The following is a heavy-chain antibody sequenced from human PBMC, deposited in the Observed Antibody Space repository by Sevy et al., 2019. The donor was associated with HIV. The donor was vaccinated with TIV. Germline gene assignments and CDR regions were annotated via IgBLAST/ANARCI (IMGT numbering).Heavy chain of an antibody. CDR3: ARGGRYCSSTSCSLLNYYGMDV. J-gene: IGHJ6*02. V-gene: IGHV4-38-2*02. Sequence: SETLSLTCSVSSYSIRSAYQWGWIRQSPGKGLEWIGSIYPGGSAFYNPSLKSRVTISIDISKNQFSLKLSSVTAADTAVYYCARGGRYCSSTSCSLLNYYGMDVWGQGTTVTVSS. CDR1: SYSIRSAYQ. CDR2: IYPGGSA. D-gene: IGHD2-2*01.